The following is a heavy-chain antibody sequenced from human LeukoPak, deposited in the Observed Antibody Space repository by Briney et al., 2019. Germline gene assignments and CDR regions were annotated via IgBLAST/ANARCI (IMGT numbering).Heavy chain of an antibody. Sequence: PSETLSLTCTVSGGSISRYYWSWLRQPPGKGLEWIGYIYYSGSTNYNPSLKSRVTISVDTSKNQFSLKLSSVTAADTAVYYCARAYSSSSELDYWGQGTLVTVSS. CDR3: ARAYSSSSELDY. J-gene: IGHJ4*02. D-gene: IGHD6-6*01. CDR2: IYYSGST. CDR1: GGSISRYY. V-gene: IGHV4-59*01.